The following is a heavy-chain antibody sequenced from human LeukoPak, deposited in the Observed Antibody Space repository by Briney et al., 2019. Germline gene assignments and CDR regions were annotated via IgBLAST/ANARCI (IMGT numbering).Heavy chain of an antibody. CDR1: GGSISSSSYY. CDR3: ARVPNSRTEHYYYDSSGHYFDY. J-gene: IGHJ4*02. CDR2: IYYSGST. Sequence: PSETLSLTCTVSGGSISSSSYYWGWIRQPPGKGQEWIGSIYYSGSTYYNPSLKSRVTISVDTSKNQFSLKLSSVTAADTAVYYCARVPNSRTEHYYYDSSGHYFDYWGQGTLVTVSS. V-gene: IGHV4-39*07. D-gene: IGHD3-22*01.